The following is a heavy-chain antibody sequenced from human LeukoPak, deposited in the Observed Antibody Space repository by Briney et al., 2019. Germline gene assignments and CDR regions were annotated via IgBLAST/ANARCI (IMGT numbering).Heavy chain of an antibody. V-gene: IGHV3-7*01. CDR2: IKQDGSEK. J-gene: IGHJ4*02. D-gene: IGHD1-26*01. Sequence: GGSLRLSCAASGFTFSSYWMSWVRQAPGKGLEWVANIKQDGSEKYYVDSVKGRFTISRDNAKNSLYLQMNSLRAEDTAVYYCAISGSYSPYYFDYWGQGTLVTVSS. CDR1: GFTFSSYW. CDR3: AISGSYSPYYFDY.